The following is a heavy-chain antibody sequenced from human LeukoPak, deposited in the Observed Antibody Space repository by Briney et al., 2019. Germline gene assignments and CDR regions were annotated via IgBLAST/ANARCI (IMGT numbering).Heavy chain of an antibody. V-gene: IGHV3-30*03. CDR3: ARGSGDY. Sequence: GGSLRLSCAASGFIFTNYGMHWVRQAPGKGLEWVAVISHDGTTKFYADSVKGRFTISRDNAKNSLYLQMTSLRAEDTAVYYCARGSGDYSGQGTLVTVSS. CDR1: GFIFTNYG. J-gene: IGHJ4*02. CDR2: ISHDGTTK.